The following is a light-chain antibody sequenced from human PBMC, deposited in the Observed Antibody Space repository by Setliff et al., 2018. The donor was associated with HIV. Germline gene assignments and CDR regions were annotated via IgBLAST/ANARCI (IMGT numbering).Light chain of an antibody. CDR3: CSYAGTYIWV. CDR2: DVN. Sequence: QSALAQPRSVSGSPGQSVTFSCTGTSSDVGGYNYVSWYQQHPNKAPKLLIYDVNERPSGVPDRFSGSKSGNTASLTISGLQADDEADYYCCSYAGTYIWVFGGGTQLTVL. J-gene: IGLJ3*02. CDR1: SSDVGGYNY. V-gene: IGLV2-11*01.